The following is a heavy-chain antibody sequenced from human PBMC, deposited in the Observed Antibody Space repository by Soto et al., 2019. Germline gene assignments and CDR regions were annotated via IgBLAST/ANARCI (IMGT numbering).Heavy chain of an antibody. V-gene: IGHV1-18*01. D-gene: IGHD6-13*01. Sequence: QVQLVQSGAEVKKPGASVKVSCKASGYTFTSYGISWVRQAPGQGLEWMGWISAYNGNTNYAQKLQGRVTMTTDTSTSTAYMELRSLRSDDTDVYYCARVADRKLYSSSLDYWGQGTLVTVSS. CDR3: ARVADRKLYSSSLDY. CDR1: GYTFTSYG. J-gene: IGHJ4*02. CDR2: ISAYNGNT.